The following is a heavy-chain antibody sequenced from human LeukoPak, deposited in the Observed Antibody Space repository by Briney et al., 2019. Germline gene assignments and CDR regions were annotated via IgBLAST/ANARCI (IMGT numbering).Heavy chain of an antibody. Sequence: ASVKVSCKASGYTFTGYYMHWVRQAPGQGLEWMGWINPNSGGTNYAQKFQGRVTMTRDTSISTAYMELSRLRSDVTAVYYCARDLGGYCSSTSCLEGYNWFDPWGQGTLVTVSS. V-gene: IGHV1-2*02. CDR2: INPNSGGT. D-gene: IGHD2-2*01. CDR3: ARDLGGYCSSTSCLEGYNWFDP. J-gene: IGHJ5*02. CDR1: GYTFTGYY.